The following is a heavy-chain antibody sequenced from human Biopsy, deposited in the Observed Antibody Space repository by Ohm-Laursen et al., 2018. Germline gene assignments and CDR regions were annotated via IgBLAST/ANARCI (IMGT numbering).Heavy chain of an antibody. J-gene: IGHJ6*02. CDR1: GFSFSDYH. V-gene: IGHV3-11*01. CDR3: ARDTRWSPYSVDV. D-gene: IGHD4-23*01. CDR2: ISGGGTM. Sequence: GSLRLSCSASGFSFSDYHMRWIRQAPGRGLEWVSYISGGGTMYYGDSMKGRVTISRDNAKNSLYLQMHSLRAEDTAVYYCARDTRWSPYSVDVWGQGTTVTVSS.